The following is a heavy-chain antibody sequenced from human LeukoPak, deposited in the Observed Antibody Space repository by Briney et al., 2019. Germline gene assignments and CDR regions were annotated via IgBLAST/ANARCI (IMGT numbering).Heavy chain of an antibody. CDR3: ARDHSSSWYQTDY. J-gene: IGHJ4*02. D-gene: IGHD6-13*01. V-gene: IGHV3-66*01. Sequence: GGSLRLSCAASGFTVSSNYMSWVRQAPGKGLEWVSVIYSGGSTYYADSVKGRFTISRDNSKNTLYLQMNSLRAEDTAVYYCARDHSSSWYQTDYWGQGTLVTVSS. CDR2: IYSGGST. CDR1: GFTVSSNY.